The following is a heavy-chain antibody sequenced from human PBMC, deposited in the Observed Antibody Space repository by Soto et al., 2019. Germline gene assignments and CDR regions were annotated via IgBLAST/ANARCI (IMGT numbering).Heavy chain of an antibody. CDR2: IIPILGIA. J-gene: IGHJ4*02. D-gene: IGHD2-15*01. CDR1: GGTFSSYT. Sequence: QVQLVQSGAEVKKPGSSVKVSCKASGGTFSSYTISWVRQAPGQGLEWMGRIIPILGIANYAQKFQGRVTITADKSTSTAYMELSSLRSEDTAVYYRARDPQDPYCSGGSCYSGNFDYWGQGTLVTVSS. CDR3: ARDPQDPYCSGGSCYSGNFDY. V-gene: IGHV1-69*08.